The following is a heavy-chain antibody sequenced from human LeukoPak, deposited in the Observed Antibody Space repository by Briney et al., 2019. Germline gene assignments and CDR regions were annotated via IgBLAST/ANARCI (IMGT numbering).Heavy chain of an antibody. D-gene: IGHD1-26*01. V-gene: IGHV3-21*01. CDR3: ARDGMGAYDAFDI. CDR1: GFTFSSYS. CDR2: ISSSSSYI. Sequence: TGGSLRLSCTASGFTFSSYSMNWVRQAPGKGLEWVSSISSSSSYIYYADSVKGRFTISRDNAKNSLYLQMNSLRAEDTAVYYCARDGMGAYDAFDIWGQGTMVTVSS. J-gene: IGHJ3*02.